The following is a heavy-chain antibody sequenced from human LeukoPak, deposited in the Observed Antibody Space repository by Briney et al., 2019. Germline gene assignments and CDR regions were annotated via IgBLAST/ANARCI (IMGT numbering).Heavy chain of an antibody. Sequence: GGSLRLSCAASGFTFSSFEMSWVRQAPGKGLEWVSYISSSASTIYYADSVKGRFTISRDNAKNSLYLQMNSLRAEDTAVYYCAREMGGYPFDYWGQGTLVTVSS. CDR3: AREMGGYPFDY. CDR1: GFTFSSFE. J-gene: IGHJ4*02. V-gene: IGHV3-48*03. CDR2: ISSSASTI. D-gene: IGHD5-12*01.